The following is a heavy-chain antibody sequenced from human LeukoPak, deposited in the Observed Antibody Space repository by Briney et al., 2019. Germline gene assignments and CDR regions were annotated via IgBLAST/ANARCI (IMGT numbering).Heavy chain of an antibody. V-gene: IGHV3-23*01. CDR1: GFTFSNYA. Sequence: GGSLRLSCAASGFTFSNYAMSWVRQAPGKGLEWASAISGSGNSTYFADSVKGRFTISRDNSKNTLYLQMNSLRAEDTAVYYCARSLYYFYMDVWGKGTTVTVSS. CDR2: ISGSGNST. CDR3: ARSLYYFYMDV. J-gene: IGHJ6*03.